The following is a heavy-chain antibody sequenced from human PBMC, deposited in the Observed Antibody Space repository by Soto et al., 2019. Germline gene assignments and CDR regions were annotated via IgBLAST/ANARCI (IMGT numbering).Heavy chain of an antibody. D-gene: IGHD5-12*01. CDR1: GGTFSSYA. CDR2: IIPIFGTA. CDR3: ARLGNYYQSLDP. V-gene: IGHV1-69*13. Sequence: GASVKVSCKASGGTFSSYAISWVRQAPGQGLEWMGGIIPIFGTANYAQKFQGRVTITADESTSTAYMELSSLRSEDTAVYYCARLGNYYQSLDPWGPGTLVTVSS. J-gene: IGHJ5*02.